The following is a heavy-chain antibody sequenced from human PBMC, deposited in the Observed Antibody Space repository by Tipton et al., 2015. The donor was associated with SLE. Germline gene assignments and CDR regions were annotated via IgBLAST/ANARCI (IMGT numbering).Heavy chain of an antibody. V-gene: IGHV3-30-3*01. CDR2: ISYDGSNK. CDR3: ASRGEESSTAMVTFFDY. CDR1: GFTFSSYA. D-gene: IGHD5-18*01. Sequence: SLRLSCAASGFTFSSYAMHWVRQAPGKGLEWVAVISYDGSNKYYADSVKGRFTISRDNSKNTLYLQMNSLRAEDTAVYYCASRGEESSTAMVTFFDYWGQGTLVTVSS. J-gene: IGHJ4*02.